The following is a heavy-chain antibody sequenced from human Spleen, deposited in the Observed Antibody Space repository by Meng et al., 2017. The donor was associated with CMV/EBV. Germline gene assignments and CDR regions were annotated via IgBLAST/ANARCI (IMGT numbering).Heavy chain of an antibody. Sequence: ASVKVSCKASGGTFSTTAISWVRQATGQGLEWMGWMNPNSGNTGYAQKFQGRVTMTRNTSISTAYMELSSLRSEDTAVYYCAREYYDFWSGYYTGYYYGMDVWGQGTTVTVSS. D-gene: IGHD3-3*01. CDR2: MNPNSGNT. J-gene: IGHJ6*02. CDR3: AREYYDFWSGYYTGYYYGMDV. CDR1: GGTFSTTA. V-gene: IGHV1-8*01.